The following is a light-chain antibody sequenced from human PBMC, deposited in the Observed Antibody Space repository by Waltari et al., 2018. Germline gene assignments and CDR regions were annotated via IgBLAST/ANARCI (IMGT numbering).Light chain of an antibody. V-gene: IGKV3-11*01. CDR1: QRVSGY. J-gene: IGKJ4*01. Sequence: EIVLTQSPATLSLSPGERATLSCRASQRVSGYLAWYQHKPGQAPRLLIYDASDRATDIPARFSGSGSGTDFTLTISSLEPEDFAFYYCQQRSNWPLTFGGGTKVEIK. CDR2: DAS. CDR3: QQRSNWPLT.